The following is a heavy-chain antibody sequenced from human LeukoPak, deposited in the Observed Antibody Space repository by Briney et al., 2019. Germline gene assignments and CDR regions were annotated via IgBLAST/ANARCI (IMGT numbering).Heavy chain of an antibody. Sequence: SVKVSCKASGGTFSSYAISWVRQAPGQGLEWMGGIIPIFGTANYAQKFQGRVTITADESTSTAYMELSSLRPEDTAVYYCARDTHTIFGADGFDPWGQGTLVTVSS. V-gene: IGHV1-69*13. J-gene: IGHJ5*02. CDR2: IIPIFGTA. CDR1: GGTFSSYA. D-gene: IGHD3-3*01. CDR3: ARDTHTIFGADGFDP.